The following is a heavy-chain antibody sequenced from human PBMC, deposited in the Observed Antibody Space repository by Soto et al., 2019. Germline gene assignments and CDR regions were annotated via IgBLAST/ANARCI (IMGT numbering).Heavy chain of an antibody. CDR2: INPSGGST. J-gene: IGHJ6*02. Sequence: ASVKVSCKASGYTFTSYYMHWVRQAPGQGLEWMGIINPSGGSTSYAQKFQGRVTMTRDTSTSTVYMELSSLRSEDTAVYYCAGTYYDFWSGYYPYGMDAWGQGTTVTVS. V-gene: IGHV1-46*01. D-gene: IGHD3-3*01. CDR1: GYTFTSYY. CDR3: AGTYYDFWSGYYPYGMDA.